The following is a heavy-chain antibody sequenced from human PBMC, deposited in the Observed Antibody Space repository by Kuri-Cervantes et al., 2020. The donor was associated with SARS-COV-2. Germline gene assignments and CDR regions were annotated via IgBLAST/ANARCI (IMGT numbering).Heavy chain of an antibody. CDR3: ARDSSRITIFGVVTRYGMDV. Sequence: GESLMISCAASGFTFSSYEMNWVRQAPGKGLEWVSYISSSGSTIYYADSVKGRFTISRDNAKNSLYLQMNSLRAEDTAVYYCARDSSRITIFGVVTRYGMDVWGQGTTVTVSS. CDR1: GFTFSSYE. V-gene: IGHV3-48*03. J-gene: IGHJ6*02. D-gene: IGHD3-3*01. CDR2: ISSSGSTI.